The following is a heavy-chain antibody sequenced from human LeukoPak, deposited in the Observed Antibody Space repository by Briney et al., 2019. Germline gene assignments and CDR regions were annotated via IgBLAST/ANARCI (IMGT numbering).Heavy chain of an antibody. CDR2: ISSSSSYK. CDR3: ARSAAGTYY. D-gene: IGHD1-1*01. V-gene: IGHV3-21*01. J-gene: IGHJ4*02. CDR1: GFTFSSYS. Sequence: GGSLRLSCVASGFTFSSYSMNWVRQAPGKGLEWVSSISSSSSYKYYTDSVKGRFTISRDNAKNSLYLEMNSLRAEDTAVYYCARSAAGTYYWGQGTLVTVSS.